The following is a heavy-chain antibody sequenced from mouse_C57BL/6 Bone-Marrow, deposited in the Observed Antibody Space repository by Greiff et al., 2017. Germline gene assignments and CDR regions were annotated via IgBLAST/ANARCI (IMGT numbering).Heavy chain of an antibody. CDR1: GYAFSSYW. D-gene: IGHD2-3*01. V-gene: IGHV1-80*01. Sequence: VQLQQSGAELVKPGASVKISCKASGYAFSSYWMNWVKQRPGKGLEWIGQIYPGDGDTNYNGKFKGKATLTADKSSSTAYMQLSSLTSEDSAVYFCARGSRMVTEFAYWGQGTLVTVSA. J-gene: IGHJ3*01. CDR3: ARGSRMVTEFAY. CDR2: IYPGDGDT.